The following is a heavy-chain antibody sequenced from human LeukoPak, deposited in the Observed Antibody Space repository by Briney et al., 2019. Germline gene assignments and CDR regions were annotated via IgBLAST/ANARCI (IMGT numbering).Heavy chain of an antibody. D-gene: IGHD3-3*02. CDR1: GFTFSSYG. J-gene: IGHJ4*02. CDR3: ARAALSNVDY. V-gene: IGHV3-33*01. Sequence: GRSLRLSCAASGFTFSSYGMHWVRQAPDKGLEWVAVIWYDGSNKYYADSVKGRFTISRDNSKNTLYLQMNSLRAEDTAVYYCARAALSNVDYWGQGTLVTVSS. CDR2: IWYDGSNK.